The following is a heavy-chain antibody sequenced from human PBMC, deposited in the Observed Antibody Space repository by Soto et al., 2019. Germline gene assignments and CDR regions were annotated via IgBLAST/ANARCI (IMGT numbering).Heavy chain of an antibody. Sequence: QVQLVQSGAEVKKPGSSVKVSCKASGGTFSSYAISWVRQAPGQGLEWMGGIIPIFGTANYAQKFQGRVTITADESTSTAYMEQSSLRFEDTAVYYCARGPIYCSGGSCYGPTYYYYGMDVWGQGTTVTVSS. V-gene: IGHV1-69*12. CDR3: ARGPIYCSGGSCYGPTYYYYGMDV. CDR1: GGTFSSYA. D-gene: IGHD2-15*01. J-gene: IGHJ6*02. CDR2: IIPIFGTA.